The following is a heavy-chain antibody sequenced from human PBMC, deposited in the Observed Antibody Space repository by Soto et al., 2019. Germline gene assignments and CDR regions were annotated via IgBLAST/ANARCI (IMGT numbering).Heavy chain of an antibody. CDR1: GDSVSSNSAA. Sequence: PSQTLSLTCSISGDSVSSNSAAWNWIRQSPSRDLEWLGRTYYRSKWYNDYAVSLTSRITISPDTSKNQFSLQLNSVTPEDTAVYYCAREATDAFDIWGQGTMVTVSS. CDR3: AREATDAFDI. CDR2: TYYRSKWYN. V-gene: IGHV6-1*01. J-gene: IGHJ3*02.